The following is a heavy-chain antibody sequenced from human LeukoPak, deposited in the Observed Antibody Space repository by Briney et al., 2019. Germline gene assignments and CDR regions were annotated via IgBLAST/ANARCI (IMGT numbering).Heavy chain of an antibody. CDR3: ARVILTYSYGFTFDY. V-gene: IGHV4-4*07. J-gene: IGHJ4*02. Sequence: SETLSLTCTVSGDAVYYWNWIRQPAGKGLEWIGRIYNNESTWSNPSLKSRVSMSIDTSKNQFSLKLSSVTAADTAVYYCARVILTYSYGFTFDYWGQGTLVTVSS. CDR2: IYNNEST. D-gene: IGHD5-18*01. CDR1: GDAVYY.